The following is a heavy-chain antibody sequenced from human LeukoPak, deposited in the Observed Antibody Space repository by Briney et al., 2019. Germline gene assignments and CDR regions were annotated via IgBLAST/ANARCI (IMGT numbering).Heavy chain of an antibody. CDR2: ISYDGSNK. J-gene: IGHJ4*02. CDR1: GFTFSSYG. V-gene: IGHV3-30*03. D-gene: IGHD1-26*01. Sequence: GGSLRLSCAASGFTFSSYGMPWVRQAPGKGLEWVAVISYDGSNKYYADSVKGRFTISRDNSKNTLYLQMNSLRAEDTAVYYCASRSKFSGSYCIDYWGQGTLVTVSS. CDR3: ASRSKFSGSYCIDY.